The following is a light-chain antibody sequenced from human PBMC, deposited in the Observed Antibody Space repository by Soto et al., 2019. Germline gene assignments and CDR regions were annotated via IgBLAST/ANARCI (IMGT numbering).Light chain of an antibody. Sequence: EIVLTQSPATLSLSPGERATLSCRASQSINTYLAWYQQKPGQTPRLLIYDAFHRAPGIPARFSGSGSGTEFTLSLTTLGSEDFAVYYCQERSNVVTFGGGTKVEI. CDR1: QSINTY. CDR3: QERSNVVT. V-gene: IGKV3-11*01. J-gene: IGKJ4*01. CDR2: DAF.